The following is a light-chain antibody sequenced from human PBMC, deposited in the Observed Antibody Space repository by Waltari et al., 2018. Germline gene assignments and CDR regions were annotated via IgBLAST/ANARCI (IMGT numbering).Light chain of an antibody. CDR3: QQYGSSRS. J-gene: IGKJ2*01. CDR2: GAS. V-gene: IGKV3-20*01. CDR1: QRVSSSY. Sequence: EIVLTQSPGTLSLSPGERATLSCRASQRVSSSYLAWYQQKPGQAPRLLIDGASSSATGIPDRFSGSGSGTDFTLTISRLEPEDFAVYYCQQYGSSRSFGQGTKLEIK.